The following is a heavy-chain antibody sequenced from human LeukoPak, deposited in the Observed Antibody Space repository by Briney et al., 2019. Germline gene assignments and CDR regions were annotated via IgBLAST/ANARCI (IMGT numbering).Heavy chain of an antibody. CDR2: IYYSGST. D-gene: IGHD1-7*01. V-gene: IGHV4-59*12. CDR3: AREITGTRGVDY. CDR1: GGSISSYY. Sequence: SETLSLTCTVSGGSISSYYWSWIRQPPGKGLEWIGSIYYSGSTYYNPSLKSRVTISVDTSKNQFSLKLSSVTAADTAVYYCAREITGTRGVDYWGQGILVTVSS. J-gene: IGHJ4*02.